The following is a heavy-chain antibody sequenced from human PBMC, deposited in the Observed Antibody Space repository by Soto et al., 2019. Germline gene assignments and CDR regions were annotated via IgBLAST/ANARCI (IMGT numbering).Heavy chain of an antibody. Sequence: QVQLVESGGGVVQPGRSLRLSCAASGFTFSSYGMHWVRQAPGKGLEWVAVISYDGSNKYYADSVKGRFTISRDNSKNPLYLQMNSLRAEDTAVYYCAKDGYCSGGSCYFHYYYGMVVWGQGTTVTVSS. CDR3: AKDGYCSGGSCYFHYYYGMVV. J-gene: IGHJ6*02. CDR2: ISYDGSNK. V-gene: IGHV3-30*18. CDR1: GFTFSSYG. D-gene: IGHD2-15*01.